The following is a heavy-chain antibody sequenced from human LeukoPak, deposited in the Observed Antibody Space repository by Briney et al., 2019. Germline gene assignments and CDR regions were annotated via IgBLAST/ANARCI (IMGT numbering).Heavy chain of an antibody. CDR1: GFTFTSYY. CDR2: ISGDGSNT. D-gene: IGHD2-21*02. J-gene: IGHJ4*02. V-gene: IGHV3-74*01. CDR3: ARDDDFYSIDF. Sequence: GGSLRLSCAASGFTFTSYYMHWVRQAPGKGLVWVSRISGDGSNTIYADSVKGRFTISRDNAKNTVYLQMNSLRAEDTALYYCARDDDFYSIDFWGQGTLVTVSS.